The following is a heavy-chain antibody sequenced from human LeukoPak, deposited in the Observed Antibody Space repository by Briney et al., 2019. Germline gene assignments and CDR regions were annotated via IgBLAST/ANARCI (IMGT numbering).Heavy chain of an antibody. CDR1: GFTFSSYG. J-gene: IGHJ4*02. CDR2: ISYDGSNK. D-gene: IGHD2-15*01. V-gene: IGHV3-30*18. Sequence: GGSLRLSCAASGFTFSSYGMHWVRQAPGKGLEWVAVISYDGSNKYYADFVKGRFTISRDNSKNTLYLQMNSLRAEDTALYYCAKFDEYSVGVDYWGQGTLVTVSS. CDR3: AKFDEYSVGVDY.